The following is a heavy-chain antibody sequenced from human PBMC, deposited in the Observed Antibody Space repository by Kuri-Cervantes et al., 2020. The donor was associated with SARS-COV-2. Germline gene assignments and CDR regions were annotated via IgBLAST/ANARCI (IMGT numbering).Heavy chain of an antibody. V-gene: IGHV1-2*02. D-gene: IGHD6-13*01. CDR1: GYTFTSYG. Sequence: ASVKVSCKASGYTFTSYGISWVRQAPGQGLEWMGWINPNSGGTNYAQKFQGRVTMTRDTSISTAYMELSSLRSEDTTVCYCARDSGLAAAGLFDYWGQGTLVTVSS. CDR2: INPNSGGT. J-gene: IGHJ4*02. CDR3: ARDSGLAAAGLFDY.